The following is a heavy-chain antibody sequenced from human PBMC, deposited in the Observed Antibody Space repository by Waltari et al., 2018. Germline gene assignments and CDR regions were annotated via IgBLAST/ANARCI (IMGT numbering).Heavy chain of an antibody. CDR3: ARDLETGDYAFDI. J-gene: IGHJ3*02. D-gene: IGHD7-27*01. CDR1: GGTFSSYA. V-gene: IGHV1-69*08. CDR2: IIPIFGTA. Sequence: QFQLVQSGAEVKKPGSSVKVSCKASGGTFSSYAISWVRQAPGQGLEWMGRIIPIFGTANYAQKFQGRVTITADKSTSTAYMGLSSLRSEDTAVYYCARDLETGDYAFDIWGQGTMVTVSS.